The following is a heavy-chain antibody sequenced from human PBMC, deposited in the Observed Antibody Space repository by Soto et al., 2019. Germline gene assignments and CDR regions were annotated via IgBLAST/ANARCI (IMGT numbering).Heavy chain of an antibody. J-gene: IGHJ4*02. CDR2: INPSGGST. CDR3: ARGFSSGWPFGY. D-gene: IGHD6-19*01. CDR1: GYTFTNYY. Sequence: QVQLVQSGAEVKKPGASVKVSCKASGYTFTNYYMHWVRQAPGQGLEWMGIINPSGGSTTYAKKFQGRDTMTRDTSTSTVYMELSSLRSEDTDVYYCARGFSSGWPFGYWGQGTPVTVSS. V-gene: IGHV1-46*01.